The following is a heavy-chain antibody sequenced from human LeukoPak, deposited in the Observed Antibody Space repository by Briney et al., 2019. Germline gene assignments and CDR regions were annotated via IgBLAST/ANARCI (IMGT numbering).Heavy chain of an antibody. Sequence: GGSLRLSCAASGFTFSHYSLNWVRQAPGKGLESVSSISNSSSYIYYADSVKGRFTISRDNAKNSLYLQMNSLRAEDTALYYCARVKYDDSSGYYYAPFDYWGQGTLVTVSS. D-gene: IGHD3-22*01. CDR1: GFTFSHYS. CDR2: ISNSSSYI. J-gene: IGHJ4*02. CDR3: ARVKYDDSSGYYYAPFDY. V-gene: IGHV3-21*04.